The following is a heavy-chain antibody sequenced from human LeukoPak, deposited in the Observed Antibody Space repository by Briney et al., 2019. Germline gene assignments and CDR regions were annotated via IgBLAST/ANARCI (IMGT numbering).Heavy chain of an antibody. CDR2: ISYDGSNK. CDR1: GFTFSSYA. CDR3: AVAGWARGVNFDY. D-gene: IGHD6-19*01. Sequence: GRSLRLSCAASGFTFSSYAMHWVRQAPGKGLEWVAVISYDGSNKYYADSVKGRFTISRDNSKNTLYLQMNSLRAEDTAMYYCAVAGWARGVNFDYWGQGTLVTVSS. J-gene: IGHJ4*02. V-gene: IGHV3-30*04.